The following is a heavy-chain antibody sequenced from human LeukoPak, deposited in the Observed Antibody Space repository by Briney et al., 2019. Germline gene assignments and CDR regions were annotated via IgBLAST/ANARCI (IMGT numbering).Heavy chain of an antibody. Sequence: SETLSLTCTVSGGSISSSSYYWGWIRQPPGKGLEWIGSIYYSGSTYYNPSLKSRVTISVDTSKNQFSLKLSSVTAADTAVYYCARQPYYLRAYMDVWGKGTTVTVSS. J-gene: IGHJ6*03. D-gene: IGHD2-21*01. CDR3: ARQPYYLRAYMDV. V-gene: IGHV4-39*01. CDR2: IYYSGST. CDR1: GGSISSSSYY.